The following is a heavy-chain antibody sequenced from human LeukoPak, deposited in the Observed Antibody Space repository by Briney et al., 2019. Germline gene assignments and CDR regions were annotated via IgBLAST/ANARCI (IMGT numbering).Heavy chain of an antibody. D-gene: IGHD2-15*01. Sequence: GGSLRLSCAASGFTFSNSAMSWVRQAPGKGLEWVSSISSSSSYIYYADSVKGRFTISRDNAKNSVYLQMNSLRAEDTAVYYCAKTGVVVAALERGVANWFDPWGQGTLVTVSS. V-gene: IGHV3-21*01. J-gene: IGHJ5*02. CDR2: ISSSSSYI. CDR1: GFTFSNSA. CDR3: AKTGVVVAALERGVANWFDP.